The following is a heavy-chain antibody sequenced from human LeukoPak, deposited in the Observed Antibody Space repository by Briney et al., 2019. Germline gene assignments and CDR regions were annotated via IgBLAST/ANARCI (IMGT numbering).Heavy chain of an antibody. CDR3: AKVGSGWYGVDY. V-gene: IGHV3-30*02. J-gene: IGHJ4*02. CDR1: GFNLSIYG. CDR2: IRYDGTHQ. Sequence: GSLRLSCATSGFNLSIYGIHWVRQAPGKGLEWVAFIRYDGTHQDYADSVEGRFTVSRDNSKNILYAQMNSLRLEDTAVYYCAKVGSGWYGVDYWGQGTLVTVSS. D-gene: IGHD6-19*01.